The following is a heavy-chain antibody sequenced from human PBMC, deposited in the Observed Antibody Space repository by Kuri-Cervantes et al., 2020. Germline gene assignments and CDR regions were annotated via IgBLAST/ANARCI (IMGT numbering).Heavy chain of an antibody. J-gene: IGHJ4*02. Sequence: GESLKISCAASGFTFSNSWMHWVRQAPGKGLVWVSHINTNGGNTKYADSVKGRFTISRDNAKNKLYLQMNSLRAEDTAVYYCARGRYQLLYRMDYWGQGTLVTVSS. D-gene: IGHD2-2*02. CDR3: ARGRYQLLYRMDY. CDR1: GFTFSNSW. V-gene: IGHV3-74*03. CDR2: INTNGGNT.